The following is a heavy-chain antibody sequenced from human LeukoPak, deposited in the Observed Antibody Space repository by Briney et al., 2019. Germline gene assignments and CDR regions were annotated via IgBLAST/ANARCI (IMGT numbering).Heavy chain of an antibody. Sequence: SQTLSLTCTVSGGSMNSGDHFWSWIRQPPGKGLEWIGYTHDSGSAYYKPSLKSRVTISVDTSKNQFSLKLTSVTAADTAVYFCARVASLTLYFFDYWGQGALVTVSS. CDR3: ARVASLTLYFFDY. J-gene: IGHJ4*02. V-gene: IGHV4-30-4*01. CDR1: GGSMNSGDHF. CDR2: THDSGSA. D-gene: IGHD2/OR15-2a*01.